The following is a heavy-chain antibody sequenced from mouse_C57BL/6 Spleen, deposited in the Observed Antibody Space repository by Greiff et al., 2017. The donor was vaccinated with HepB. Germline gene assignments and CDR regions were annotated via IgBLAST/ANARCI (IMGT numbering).Heavy chain of an antibody. J-gene: IGHJ3*01. D-gene: IGHD3-2*02. CDR2: ISYDGSN. Sequence: VQLKESGPGLVKPSQSLSLTCSVTGYSITSGYYWNWIRQFPGNKLEWMGYISYDGSNNYNPSLKNRISITRDTSKNQFFLKLNSVTTEDTATYYCAREGSSGYVFAYWGQGTLVTVSA. CDR1: GYSITSGYY. CDR3: AREGSSGYVFAY. V-gene: IGHV3-6*01.